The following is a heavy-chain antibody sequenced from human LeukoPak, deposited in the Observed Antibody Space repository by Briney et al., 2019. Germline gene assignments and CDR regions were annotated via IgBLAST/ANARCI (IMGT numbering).Heavy chain of an antibody. CDR2: IYSGGST. CDR3: AKGSRAQGYYFDF. CDR1: GFIFDDYT. J-gene: IGHJ4*02. V-gene: IGHV3-53*01. D-gene: IGHD3-10*01. Sequence: GGSLRLSCAASGFIFDDYTMHWVRQAPGKGLEWVSVIYSGGSTYYADSVKGRFTISRDNSKNTLYLQMNSLRAEDTAVYYCAKGSRAQGYYFDFWGQGTLVTVSS.